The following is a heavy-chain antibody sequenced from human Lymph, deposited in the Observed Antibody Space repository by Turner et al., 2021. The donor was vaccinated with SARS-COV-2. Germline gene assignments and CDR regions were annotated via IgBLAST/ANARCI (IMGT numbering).Heavy chain of an antibody. D-gene: IGHD1-26*01. CDR3: ARRHSGNYDAFDI. Sequence: QVQLVQSGAEVKKPGSSVKVSCKASGGTFSTYVISWVRQAPGQGLEWMGRIIPNLGIANYAQKFQGRVTITADKSTSTAYMELSSLRSEDTAVYHCARRHSGNYDAFDIWGQGTMVTVSS. CDR2: IIPNLGIA. CDR1: GGTFSTYV. V-gene: IGHV1-69*04. J-gene: IGHJ3*02.